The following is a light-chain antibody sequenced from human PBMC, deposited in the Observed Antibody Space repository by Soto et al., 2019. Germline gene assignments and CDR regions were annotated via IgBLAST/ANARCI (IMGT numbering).Light chain of an antibody. V-gene: IGKV3-15*01. J-gene: IGKJ2*01. CDR1: QSVSSN. CDR2: GAS. Sequence: EIVMTQSPATLSVSPGERATLSCRASQSVSSNLAWYQQKPGQAPRLLIYGASTRATGIPARFSGSGSGTEFPLTISSLQSEDFAVYYCQQYNNWPPYTVGQGTKLEIK. CDR3: QQYNNWPPYT.